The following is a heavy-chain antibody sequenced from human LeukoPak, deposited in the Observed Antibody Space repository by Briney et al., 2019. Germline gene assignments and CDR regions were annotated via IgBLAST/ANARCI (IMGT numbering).Heavy chain of an antibody. CDR2: MNPNSGNT. CDR1: GYTFTSYG. CDR3: ARAVDYGDYAYGPSRVYYFDY. D-gene: IGHD4-17*01. V-gene: IGHV1-8*03. Sequence: ASVKVSCKASGYTFTSYGISWVRQATGQGLEWMGWMNPNSGNTGYAQKFQGRVTITADKSTSTAYMELSSLRSEDTAVYYCARAVDYGDYAYGPSRVYYFDYWGQGTLVTVSS. J-gene: IGHJ4*02.